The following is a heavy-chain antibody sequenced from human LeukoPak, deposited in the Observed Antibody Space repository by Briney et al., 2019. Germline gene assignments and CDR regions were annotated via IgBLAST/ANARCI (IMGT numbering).Heavy chain of an antibody. CDR1: GYTFTSYP. V-gene: IGHV7-4-1*02. CDR3: ARTARGNYGNFDL. CDR2: INTSTGNP. D-gene: IGHD1-7*01. Sequence: GASVKVSCKASGYTFTSYPINWMRQAPGQGLEWMGWINTSTGNPTYVQGFTGRFVFSLDTSVSTAYLQISSLKAEDTALYYCARTARGNYGNFDLWGQGTLVTVSS. J-gene: IGHJ4*02.